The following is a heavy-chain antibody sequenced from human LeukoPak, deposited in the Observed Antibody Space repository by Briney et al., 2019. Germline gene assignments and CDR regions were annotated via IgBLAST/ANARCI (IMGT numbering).Heavy chain of an antibody. D-gene: IGHD1-26*01. V-gene: IGHV3-15*01. Sequence: GGSLRLSCVASGFSFRNAWMNWVRQAPGKGLEWVGRIKSKTDGGTTDYAAHVNGRFSISRDDSKNTLYLQMNSLKTEDTAVYYCTRGGYYGDFDYWGQGTLVTVSS. J-gene: IGHJ4*02. CDR1: GFSFRNAW. CDR3: TRGGYYGDFDY. CDR2: IKSKTDGGTT.